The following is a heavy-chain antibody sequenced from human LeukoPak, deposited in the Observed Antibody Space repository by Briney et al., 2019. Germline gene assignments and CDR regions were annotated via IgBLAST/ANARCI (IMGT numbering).Heavy chain of an antibody. CDR3: ARSPSGSYWFDP. Sequence: SETLSLTCTVSGGSISSYYWSWIRQPPGKGLEWIGDIYYSGSTNYNPSLKSRVTISVDTSKNQFSLKLSSVTAADTAVYYCARSPSGSYWFDPWGQGTLVTVSS. D-gene: IGHD3-10*01. J-gene: IGHJ5*02. V-gene: IGHV4-59*01. CDR1: GGSISSYY. CDR2: IYYSGST.